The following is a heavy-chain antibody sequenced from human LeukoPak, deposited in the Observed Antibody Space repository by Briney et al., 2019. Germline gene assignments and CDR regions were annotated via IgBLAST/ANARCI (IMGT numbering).Heavy chain of an antibody. V-gene: IGHV3-64D*06. Sequence: PWGSLTLSCSASGTAFRTYAMHWVRQPPGKGLYYVSAISINGGSTYYAYSVSGRFTISRDNSKNTLYIQMSSLGPDETAVYYCVRTYDENPLGWFDPWGQGSLVTVSS. CDR2: ISINGGST. CDR1: GTAFRTYA. CDR3: VRTYDENPLGWFDP. D-gene: IGHD5-12*01. J-gene: IGHJ5*02.